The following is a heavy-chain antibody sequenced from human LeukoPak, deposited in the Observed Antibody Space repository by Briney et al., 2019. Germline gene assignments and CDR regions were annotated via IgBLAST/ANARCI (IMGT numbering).Heavy chain of an antibody. CDR2: ISSSSSTI. Sequence: TGGSLRLSCAASGFTFSSYSMNWVRQAPGKGLEWVSYISSSSSTIYYADSVKGRFTTSRDNAKNSLYLLMNSLRVEDTAIYYCARGGAASARKRGVDYWGQGTLVTVSS. D-gene: IGHD3-10*01. CDR3: ARGGAASARKRGVDY. V-gene: IGHV3-48*01. J-gene: IGHJ4*02. CDR1: GFTFSSYS.